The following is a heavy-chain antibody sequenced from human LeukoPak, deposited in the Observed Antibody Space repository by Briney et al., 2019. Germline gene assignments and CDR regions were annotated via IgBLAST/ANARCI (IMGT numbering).Heavy chain of an antibody. CDR1: GYTFTSYG. CDR2: ISAYNGNT. V-gene: IGHV1-18*01. Sequence: ASVKVSCKASGYTFTSYGISWVRQAPGQGLEWMGWISAYNGNTNYAQKLQGRVTMTTDTSTSTAYMELRSLRSDDTAVYYCARDTPAPLKHYYMDVWGKGTTVTVSS. CDR3: ARDTPAPLKHYYMDV. J-gene: IGHJ6*03.